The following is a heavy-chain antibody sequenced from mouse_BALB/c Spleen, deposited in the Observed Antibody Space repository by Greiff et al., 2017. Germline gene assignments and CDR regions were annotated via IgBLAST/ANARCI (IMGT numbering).Heavy chain of an antibody. CDR3: ANSLYAMDY. CDR1: GYTFTSYW. CDR2: INPSTGYT. J-gene: IGHJ4*01. D-gene: IGHD1-3*01. V-gene: IGHV1-7*01. Sequence: VQLQQSGAELAKPGASVKMSCKASGYTFTSYWMHWVKQRPGQGLEWIGYINPSTGYTEYNQKFKDKATLTADKSSSTAYMQLSSLTSEDSAVYYCANSLYAMDYWGQGTSVTVSS.